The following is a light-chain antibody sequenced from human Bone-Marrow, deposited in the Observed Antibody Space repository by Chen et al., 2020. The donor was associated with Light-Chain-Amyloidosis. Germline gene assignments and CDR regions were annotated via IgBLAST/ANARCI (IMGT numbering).Light chain of an antibody. CDR1: ALPTKY. V-gene: IGLV3-25*03. J-gene: IGLJ2*01. CDR2: RDT. Sequence: SYELTQPPSVSVSPGQTATITCSGDALPTKYAYGYQQKPGQAPVLVIHRDTERPSGISERFSGASSGTTATLTISGVQAEDEADYHCQSADSSGTYEVIFGGGTKLTVL. CDR3: QSADSSGTYEVI.